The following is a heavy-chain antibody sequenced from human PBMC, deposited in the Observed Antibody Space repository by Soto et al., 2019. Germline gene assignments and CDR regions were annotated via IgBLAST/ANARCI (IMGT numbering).Heavy chain of an antibody. CDR2: IWYDGNTK. D-gene: IGHD6-19*01. J-gene: IGHJ6*02. CDR1: GFTFSTYG. CDR3: ARPLVAPVAGPYYYGMDV. V-gene: IGHV3-33*01. Sequence: GGSLRLSCAASGFTFSTYGFNWVRQAPGKGLEWVAVIWYDGNTKYYGDSVKGRFTISRDNSKNTLYLQMNSLTAEDTAVYYCARPLVAPVAGPYYYGMDVWGQGTTVTVSS.